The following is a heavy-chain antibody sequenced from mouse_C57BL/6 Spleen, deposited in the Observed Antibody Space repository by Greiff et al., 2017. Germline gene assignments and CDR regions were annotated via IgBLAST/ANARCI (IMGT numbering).Heavy chain of an antibody. J-gene: IGHJ2*01. CDR3: ARSDGSYGYDGYFDY. D-gene: IGHD2-2*01. Sequence: VQLQQSGAELVRPGASVKLSCKASGYTFTDYYINWVKQRPGQGLEWIARIYPGSGNTYYNEKFKGKATLTAEKSSSTAYMQLSSLTSEDSAVYFCARSDGSYGYDGYFDYWGQGTTLTVSS. CDR1: GYTFTDYY. V-gene: IGHV1-76*01. CDR2: IYPGSGNT.